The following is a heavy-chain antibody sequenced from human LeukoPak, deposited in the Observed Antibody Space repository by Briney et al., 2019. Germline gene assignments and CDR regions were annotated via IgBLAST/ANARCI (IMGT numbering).Heavy chain of an antibody. CDR1: GFTFSSYY. Sequence: GGSLRLSCAASGFTFSSYYMNWVRQAPGRGLEWVSSISSTSSYIYYADSVKGRFTISRDNADNSLYLQMNSLRAKDTAVYYCARGYSSGWSAFDYWGQGTLVTVSS. J-gene: IGHJ4*02. CDR2: ISSTSSYI. D-gene: IGHD6-19*01. V-gene: IGHV3-21*01. CDR3: ARGYSSGWSAFDY.